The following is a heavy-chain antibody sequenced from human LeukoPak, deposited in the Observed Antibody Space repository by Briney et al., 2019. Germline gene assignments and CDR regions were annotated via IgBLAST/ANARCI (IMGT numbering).Heavy chain of an antibody. CDR3: AKEGSIAVAGPPFDY. J-gene: IGHJ4*02. CDR2: ISYDGSNK. D-gene: IGHD6-19*01. CDR1: GFTFSSYG. V-gene: IGHV3-30*18. Sequence: PGGSLRLSCAASGFTFSSYGMHWVRQAPGKGLEWVAVISYDGSNKYYADSVKGRFTISRDNSKNTLYLQMNSLRAEDTAVYYCAKEGSIAVAGPPFDYWGQGTLVTVSS.